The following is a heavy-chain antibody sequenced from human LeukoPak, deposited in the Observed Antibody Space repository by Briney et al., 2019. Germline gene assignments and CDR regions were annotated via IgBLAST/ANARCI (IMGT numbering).Heavy chain of an antibody. CDR2: ISAYNGNT. Sequence: AASVKVSCKASGYTFTSYGISWVRQAPGQGLEWMGWISAYNGNTNYAQKLQGRVTMTTDTSTSTAYMELRSLRSDDTAVYYCARVLTGTGYSGYDPDMGAFDIWGQGTMVTVSS. V-gene: IGHV1-18*01. CDR3: ARVLTGTGYSGYDPDMGAFDI. J-gene: IGHJ3*02. D-gene: IGHD5-12*01. CDR1: GYTFTSYG.